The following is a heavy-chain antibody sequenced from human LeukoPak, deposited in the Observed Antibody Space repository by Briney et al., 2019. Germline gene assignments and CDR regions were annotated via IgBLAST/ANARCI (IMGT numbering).Heavy chain of an antibody. V-gene: IGHV4-61*02. CDR2: VYTSGST. Sequence: SETLSLTCTVSGGSISSGSYYWSWIRQPAGKGLEWIGRVYTSGSTNYNPSLKSRVTISVDTSKNQFSLKLRSVTAADTAVYYCAKEVVGPWGQGTLVTVSS. CDR1: GGSISSGSYY. D-gene: IGHD1-26*01. CDR3: AKEVVGP. J-gene: IGHJ5*02.